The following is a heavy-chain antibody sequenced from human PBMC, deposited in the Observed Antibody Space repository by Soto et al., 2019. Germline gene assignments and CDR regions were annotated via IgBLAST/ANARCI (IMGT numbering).Heavy chain of an antibody. CDR1: GFTFDDYA. CDR2: ISWNSGSI. V-gene: IGHV3-9*01. CDR3: AKARPLRPEPGHFDY. D-gene: IGHD5-12*01. J-gene: IGHJ4*02. Sequence: EVQLVESGGGLVQPGRSLRLSCAASGFTFDDYAMHWVRQAPGKGLEWVSGISWNSGSIGYADSVKGRFTISRDNAKNSLYLQMNSLRAEDTALYYCAKARPLRPEPGHFDYWGQGTLVTVSS.